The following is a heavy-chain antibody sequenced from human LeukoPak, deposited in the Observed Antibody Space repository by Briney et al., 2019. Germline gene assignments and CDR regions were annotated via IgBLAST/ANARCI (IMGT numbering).Heavy chain of an antibody. Sequence: KPGGSLRLSCAASGFTFSDYYMSWIRQAPGKGLEWVSYISSSSSYTNYADSVKGRFTISRDNAKNSLYLQMDSVREEDTAMYYCARDVATGCGGDCPPSSWGRGILVAVSS. J-gene: IGHJ5*02. CDR1: GFTFSDYY. D-gene: IGHD2-21*02. CDR3: ARDVATGCGGDCPPSS. V-gene: IGHV3-11*06. CDR2: ISSSSSYT.